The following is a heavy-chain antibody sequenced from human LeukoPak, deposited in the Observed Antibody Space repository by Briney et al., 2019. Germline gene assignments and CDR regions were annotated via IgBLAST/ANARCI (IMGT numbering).Heavy chain of an antibody. CDR1: GFTFSDTW. V-gene: IGHV3-74*01. CDR3: ASMNVYYYGSGTDY. CDR2: IRSDGSDT. Sequence: GGSLRLSCAASGFTFSDTWMHWVRQAPGEGLVWVSRIRSDGSDTRYAESVKGRFTISRDNAKNSLYLQMNSLRAEDTAVYYCASMNVYYYGSGTDYWGQGTLVTVSS. D-gene: IGHD3-10*01. J-gene: IGHJ4*02.